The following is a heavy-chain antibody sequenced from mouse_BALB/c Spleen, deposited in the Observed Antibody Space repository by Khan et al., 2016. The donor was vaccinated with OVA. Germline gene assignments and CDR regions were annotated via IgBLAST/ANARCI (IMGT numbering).Heavy chain of an antibody. CDR1: GFSLRDYG. J-gene: IGHJ4*01. D-gene: IGHD1-1*02. CDR3: AKGLWSYYFALDY. CDR2: IWGGGST. V-gene: IGHV2-6-5*01. Sequence: QVQLKESGPGLVAPSQSLSITCTVSGFSLRDYGVSWIRQPPGKGLEWLGVIWGGGSTYYNSALKSRLSISKDNSKSQVFLKMNSLQTDDTAIYYCAKGLWSYYFALDYWGQGTSVTVSS.